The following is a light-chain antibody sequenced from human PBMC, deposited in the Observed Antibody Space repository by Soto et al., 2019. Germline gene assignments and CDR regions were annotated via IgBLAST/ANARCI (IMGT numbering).Light chain of an antibody. CDR1: QSISSY. CDR2: DAS. J-gene: IGKJ5*01. CDR3: QQRSNWPPIT. V-gene: IGKV3-11*01. Sequence: ETVCTQSPAPLYLSPEERATPSSAASQSISSYLAWYQQKPGQAPPRLLYDASHSGTGGPARFSGSGSGTDFSPTTSSLEPEDFAVYYCQQRSNWPPITFGQGTRLEIK.